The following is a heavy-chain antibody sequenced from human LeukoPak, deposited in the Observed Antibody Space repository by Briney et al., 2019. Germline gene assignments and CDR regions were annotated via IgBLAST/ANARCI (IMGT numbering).Heavy chain of an antibody. D-gene: IGHD2-8*02. CDR1: GGSISSGSYY. J-gene: IGHJ3*02. Sequence: SETLSLTCTVSGGSISSGSYYWSWIRQPAGKGLEWIGRIYTSGSTNYNPSLKSRVTISVDTSKNQFSLKLSSVTAADTPVYYCASPDLVGGDAFDIWGQGTMVTVSS. CDR3: ASPDLVGGDAFDI. CDR2: IYTSGST. V-gene: IGHV4-61*02.